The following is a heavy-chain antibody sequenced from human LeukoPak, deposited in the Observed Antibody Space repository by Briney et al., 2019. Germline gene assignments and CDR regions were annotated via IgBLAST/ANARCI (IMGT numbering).Heavy chain of an antibody. CDR1: GLTHNSYA. J-gene: IGHJ4*02. CDR3: VKSFGYSRSWFDN. V-gene: IGHV3-23*01. D-gene: IGHD6-13*01. Sequence: GGSLTLSCAPSGLTHNSYAMRWLRQAPRKGRAGVSGISGNGGGTYYADSVKGRFTISRDNSKNTLYLQMNSLRVGDTAVYYCVKSFGYSRSWFDNWGQGTLVTVSS. CDR2: ISGNGGGT.